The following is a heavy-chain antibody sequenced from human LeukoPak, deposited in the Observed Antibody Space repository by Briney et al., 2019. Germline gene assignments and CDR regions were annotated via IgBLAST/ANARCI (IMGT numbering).Heavy chain of an antibody. J-gene: IGHJ3*02. V-gene: IGHV3-7*01. Sequence: GGSLRLSCAASGFTFSRLWMSWVRQAPGKGLEWVANINEDGSEKYYVDSVEGRFTISRDNSKNTLYLQMNSLRAEDTAVYYCARSRSDAFDIWGQGTMVTVSS. CDR3: ARSRSDAFDI. D-gene: IGHD1-14*01. CDR2: INEDGSEK. CDR1: GFTFSRLW.